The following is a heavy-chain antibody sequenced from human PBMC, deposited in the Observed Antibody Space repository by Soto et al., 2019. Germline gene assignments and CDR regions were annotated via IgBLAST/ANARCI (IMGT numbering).Heavy chain of an antibody. J-gene: IGHJ4*02. CDR2: IYCIGST. D-gene: IGHD3-10*01. CDR3: AREPGV. V-gene: IGHV4-31*03. CDR1: GGAMSSGGHD. Sequence: QVQLQESGPGLVKPSQTLALTCTVSGGAMSSGGHDWASIRQHPGKGLEWIGYIYCIGSTCYNPSLKNRVTISVDTSKNQFSLKLSSVTAADTAVYYCAREPGVWGEGSLVTVSS.